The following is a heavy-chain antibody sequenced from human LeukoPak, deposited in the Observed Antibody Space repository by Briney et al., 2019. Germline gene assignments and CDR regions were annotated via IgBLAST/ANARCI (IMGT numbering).Heavy chain of an antibody. Sequence: PGRSLRLSCAASGFTFRSYGMHWVRQAPGKGLEWVAVIWYDGSNKYYADSVKGRFTISRDNSKNTLYLQMNSLRVEDTAVYYCARGVDYYDSSGYYYFDYWGQGTLVTVSS. V-gene: IGHV3-33*01. CDR1: GFTFRSYG. CDR3: ARGVDYYDSSGYYYFDY. J-gene: IGHJ4*02. D-gene: IGHD3-22*01. CDR2: IWYDGSNK.